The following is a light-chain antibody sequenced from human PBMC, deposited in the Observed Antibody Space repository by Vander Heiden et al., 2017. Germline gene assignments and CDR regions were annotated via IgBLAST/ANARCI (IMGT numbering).Light chain of an antibody. CDR1: QSISSY. CDR2: AAS. Sequence: DIRMTQSPSSLSASVGDRVTITCRASQSISSYLNWYQQKPGKAPKLLIYAASSLQSGVPSRFSGSGSGTDFTLTISRLQPEDFATYYCQRSDSTPLTFGHGTKVDIK. V-gene: IGKV1-39*01. CDR3: QRSDSTPLT. J-gene: IGKJ3*01.